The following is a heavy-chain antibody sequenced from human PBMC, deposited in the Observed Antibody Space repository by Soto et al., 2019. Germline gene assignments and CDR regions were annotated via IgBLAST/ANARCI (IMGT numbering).Heavy chain of an antibody. V-gene: IGHV1-69*01. J-gene: IGHJ4*02. D-gene: IGHD6-25*01. Sequence: QVRLVQSGAEVKKPGSSVKVSCKASGYTFSSYTINWVRQAPGQGLELMGGIIPVFNSATYAQKFQGRVTITADESTSTAYLELRSLRPEDTAVYYCARIGDGNQRPFDYWGQGTLVTVSS. CDR3: ARIGDGNQRPFDY. CDR1: GYTFSSYT. CDR2: IIPVFNSA.